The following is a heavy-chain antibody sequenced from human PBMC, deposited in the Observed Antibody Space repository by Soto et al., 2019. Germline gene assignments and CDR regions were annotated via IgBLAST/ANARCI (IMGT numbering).Heavy chain of an antibody. V-gene: IGHV4-39*01. D-gene: IGHD2-15*01. CDR1: GGSISSSSYY. J-gene: IGHJ4*02. CDR3: ARQPAIVVVVAATRAALDY. CDR2: IYYSGST. Sequence: SETLSLTCTVSGGSISSSSYYWGWIRQPPGKGLEWIGSIYYSGSTYYNPSLKSRVTISVDTSKNQFSLKLSSVTAADTAVYYCARQPAIVVVVAATRAALDYWGQGTLVTVS.